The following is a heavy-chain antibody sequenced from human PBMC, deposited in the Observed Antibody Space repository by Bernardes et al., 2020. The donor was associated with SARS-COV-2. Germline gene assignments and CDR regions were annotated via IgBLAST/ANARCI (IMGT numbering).Heavy chain of an antibody. V-gene: IGHV3-30-3*01. J-gene: IGHJ3*02. CDR3: ARDHRGYYLGAFDI. D-gene: IGHD3-22*01. Sequence: GGSLRLSCAASGFTFSSYAMHWVRQAPGKGLEWVAVISYDGSNKYYADSVKGRFTISRDNSKNTLYLQMNSLRAEDTAVYYCARDHRGYYLGAFDIWGQGTMVTVSS. CDR1: GFTFSSYA. CDR2: ISYDGSNK.